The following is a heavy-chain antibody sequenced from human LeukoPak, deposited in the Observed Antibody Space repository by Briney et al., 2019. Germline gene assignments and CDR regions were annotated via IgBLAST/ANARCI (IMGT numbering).Heavy chain of an antibody. CDR2: IYYSGSI. V-gene: IGHV4-31*03. D-gene: IGHD1-26*01. Sequence: PSETLSLTCTVSGGSISSGGYYWNWIRQHPGKGLEWIGFIYYSGSIHYNPSLKSRVTISVDTSKNQFSLKLSSVTAADTAVYYCASGSYPLEYWGQGTLVTVSS. CDR1: GGSISSGGYY. CDR3: ASGSYPLEY. J-gene: IGHJ4*02.